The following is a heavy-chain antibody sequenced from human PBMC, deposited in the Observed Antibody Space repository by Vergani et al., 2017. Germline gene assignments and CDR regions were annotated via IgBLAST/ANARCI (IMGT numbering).Heavy chain of an antibody. CDR2: INPNSGGT. Sequence: QVQLVQSGAEVKKPGASVKVSCKASGYTFTGYYMHWVRQAPGQGLEWMGWINPNSGGTNYAQKFQGRVTMTRDTSISTAYMELSRLRSDDTAVYYCARSPAIVVVRVGWFDPWGQGTLVTVSS. CDR1: GYTFTGYY. V-gene: IGHV1-2*02. D-gene: IGHD2-2*01. CDR3: ARSPAIVVVRVGWFDP. J-gene: IGHJ5*02.